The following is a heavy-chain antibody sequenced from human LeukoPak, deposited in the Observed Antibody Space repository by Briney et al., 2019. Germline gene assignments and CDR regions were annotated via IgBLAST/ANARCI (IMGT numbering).Heavy chain of an antibody. D-gene: IGHD4-23*01. J-gene: IGHJ5*02. Sequence: PSEALSLTCAVYGGSFSGYYWSWIRQPPGKGLEWIGEINHSGSTNYNPSLKSRVTISVDTSKNQFSLKLSSVTAADTAVYYCATTTVVTPYNWFDPWGQETLVTVSS. CDR1: GGSFSGYY. V-gene: IGHV4-34*01. CDR2: INHSGST. CDR3: ATTTVVTPYNWFDP.